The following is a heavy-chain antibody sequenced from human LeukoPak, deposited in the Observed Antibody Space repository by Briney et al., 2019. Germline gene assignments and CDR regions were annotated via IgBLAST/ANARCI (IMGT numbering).Heavy chain of an antibody. D-gene: IGHD2-8*02. CDR2: ISGYNGDT. CDR3: ARDYFHGHCAGLSCFLLDY. Sequence: ASVKVSCKASGYMFNRYGISWVRQGPGQGLEGMGWISGYNGDTKYAEKLQGRVTMTTHTSTSTAYMELGSLNSDDTAVYFCARDYFHGHCAGLSCFLLDYWGQGTLVTVPS. CDR1: GYMFNRYG. J-gene: IGHJ4*02. V-gene: IGHV1-18*01.